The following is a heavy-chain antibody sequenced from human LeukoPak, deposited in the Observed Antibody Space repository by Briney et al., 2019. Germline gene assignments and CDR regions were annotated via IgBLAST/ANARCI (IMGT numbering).Heavy chain of an antibody. CDR2: IYHSGST. CDR3: ARDQSSTRHHSWFDP. D-gene: IGHD2-2*01. CDR1: GGSISSGGNS. V-gene: IGHV4-30-2*01. Sequence: PSETLSLTCTVSGGSISSGGNSWSWIRQPPGKGLEWIGYIYHSGSTYYNPSLKSRVTISVDRTKNQFSLKLSSVTAADTAVYYCARDQSSTRHHSWFDPWGQGTLVTVSS. J-gene: IGHJ5*02.